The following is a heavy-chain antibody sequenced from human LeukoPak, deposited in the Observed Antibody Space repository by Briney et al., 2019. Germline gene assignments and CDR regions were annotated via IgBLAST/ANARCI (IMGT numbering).Heavy chain of an antibody. CDR3: ARHLGGSYYVTLFDY. D-gene: IGHD1-26*01. CDR2: IKQDGSEK. J-gene: IGHJ4*02. V-gene: IGHV3-7*01. CDR1: GFTFSSYW. Sequence: GGSLRLSCAASGFTFSSYWMSWVPQAPGKGPEWVANIKQDGSEKYYVDSVKGRFTISRDNAKNSLYLQMNSLRAEDTAVYYCARHLGGSYYVTLFDYWRQGTLVTVST.